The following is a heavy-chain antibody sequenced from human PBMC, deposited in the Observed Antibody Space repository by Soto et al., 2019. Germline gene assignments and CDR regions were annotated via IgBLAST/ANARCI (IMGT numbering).Heavy chain of an antibody. D-gene: IGHD6-25*01. J-gene: IGHJ4*02. Sequence: QVQLQESGPGLVKPSWTLSLTCAVSGGSISSSNWWRWVRQPPGKGLEWIGEIYQSGSTNYNPPLKGRVTNTIDKSKNQFSMKLSSVTAADTAVYYCARAARGGGSGRFDYWGQGTLVTVSS. CDR2: IYQSGST. CDR1: GGSISSSNW. V-gene: IGHV4-4*02. CDR3: ARAARGGGSGRFDY.